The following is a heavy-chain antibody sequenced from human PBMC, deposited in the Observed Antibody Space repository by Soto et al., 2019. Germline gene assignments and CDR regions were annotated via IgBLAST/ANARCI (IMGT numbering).Heavy chain of an antibody. J-gene: IGHJ6*03. Sequence: QVQLVQSGAEVKKPGASVKVSCKASGYTFTSYDINWVRQATGQGLEWMGWMNPNSGNTGYAQKFQGRVTMTRNTSISTAYMELSSLRSEDTAVYYWARGPEQWLVRNYYYMDVWGKGTTVTVSS. CDR3: ARGPEQWLVRNYYYMDV. CDR2: MNPNSGNT. D-gene: IGHD6-19*01. V-gene: IGHV1-8*01. CDR1: GYTFTSYD.